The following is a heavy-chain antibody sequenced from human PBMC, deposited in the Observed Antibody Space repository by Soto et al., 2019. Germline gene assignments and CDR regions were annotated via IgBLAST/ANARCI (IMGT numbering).Heavy chain of an antibody. V-gene: IGHV3-23*01. J-gene: IGHJ4*02. Sequence: EVQLLESGGGLVQPGGSLRLSCAASGFTFSSYAMSWVRQAPGKGLEWVSAISGSGGSTYYADSVKGRFTISRYNSKNTLYLQMNSLRDEARAVYYCADRGYGRPAHWGQGTLVTVSS. D-gene: IGHD6-13*01. CDR3: ADRGYGRPAH. CDR1: GFTFSSYA. CDR2: ISGSGGST.